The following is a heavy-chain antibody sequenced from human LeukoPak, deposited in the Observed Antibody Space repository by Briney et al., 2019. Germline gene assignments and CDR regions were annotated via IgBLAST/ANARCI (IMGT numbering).Heavy chain of an antibody. V-gene: IGHV3-9*01. CDR3: CRDYYGSGSYYNYYYYYGMDV. CDR2: ISWNSGSI. Sequence: GGSLRLSCAASGFTFDDYAMHWVRQAPGKGLEWVSGISWNSGSIGYADSVKGRLTISRDNAKNSLYLQMNSLRAEDTALYYCCRDYYGSGSYYNYYYYYGMDVWGQGTTVTVSS. D-gene: IGHD3-10*01. CDR1: GFTFDDYA. J-gene: IGHJ6*02.